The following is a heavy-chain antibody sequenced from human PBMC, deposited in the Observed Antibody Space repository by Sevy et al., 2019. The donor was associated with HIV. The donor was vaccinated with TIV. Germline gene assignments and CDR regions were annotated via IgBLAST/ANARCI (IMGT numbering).Heavy chain of an antibody. J-gene: IGHJ6*02. CDR1: GFTFSSYA. Sequence: GGSLRLSCAASGFTFSSYAMHWAPRPPARGRGGGPVISYDGSNKYYADSVKGRFTISRDNSKNTLYLQMDGLRAEDTALYYCARDDEPDYYYFDMDVWGQGTTVTVSS. CDR2: ISYDGSNK. V-gene: IGHV3-30-3*01. CDR3: ARDDEPDYYYFDMDV.